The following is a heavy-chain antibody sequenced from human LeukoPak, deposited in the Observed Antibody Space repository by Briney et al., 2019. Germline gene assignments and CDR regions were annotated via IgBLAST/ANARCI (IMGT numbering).Heavy chain of an antibody. CDR1: GGTFSSYA. V-gene: IGHV1-69*06. Sequence: SVRVSCKASGGTFSSYAISWVRQAPGQGLEWMGGIIPIFGTANYAQKFQGRVTITADKSTSTAYMELSSLRSEDTAVYYCAREGIAVAGLRYWGQGTLVTVSS. J-gene: IGHJ4*02. CDR2: IIPIFGTA. CDR3: AREGIAVAGLRY. D-gene: IGHD6-19*01.